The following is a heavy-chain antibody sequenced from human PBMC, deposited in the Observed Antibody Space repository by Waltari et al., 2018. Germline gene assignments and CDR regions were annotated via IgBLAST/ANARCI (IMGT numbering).Heavy chain of an antibody. J-gene: IGHJ3*02. CDR2: IYHSGTT. CDR3: ARDWNPDGLDT. CDR1: GFSISSGYY. V-gene: IGHV4-38-2*02. D-gene: IGHD1-1*01. Sequence: QVQMQESGPGLVKPSETLSRTCNVSGFSISSGYYWAWIRQPPGKGLEWIGTIYHSGTTYYSPSLKSRVTLSVDTSKNKFSLKLSSVTAADTAVYYCARDWNPDGLDTWGQGTLVTVSS.